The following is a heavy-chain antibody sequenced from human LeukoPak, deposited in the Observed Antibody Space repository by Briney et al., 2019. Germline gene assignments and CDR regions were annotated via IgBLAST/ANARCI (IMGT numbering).Heavy chain of an antibody. CDR2: ISYDGSNK. Sequence: PGGSLRLSCAASGFTFSSYAMHWVRQAPGKGLEWVAVISYDGSNKYYADSVKGRFTISRDNSKNTLCLQMNSLRAEDTAVYYLSGGIGDWYNRSGYLGQGTLGTVSS. J-gene: IGHJ4*02. V-gene: IGHV3-30-3*01. D-gene: IGHD2-21*01. CDR1: GFTFSSYA. CDR3: SGGIGDWYNRSGY.